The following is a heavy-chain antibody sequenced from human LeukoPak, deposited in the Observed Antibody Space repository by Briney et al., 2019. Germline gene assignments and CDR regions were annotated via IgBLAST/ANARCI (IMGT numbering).Heavy chain of an antibody. CDR1: GGSISSYY. J-gene: IGHJ6*02. CDR2: IYYRGST. V-gene: IGHV4-59*08. Sequence: SETLSLTCTVSGGSISSYYWSWIRQPPGKGLERIGYIYYRGSTNYNPSLKSRVTISADTSKNQFSLKLSSVTAADTAVYYCARHSRWLQSYGMDVWGQGTTVTVSS. D-gene: IGHD5-24*01. CDR3: ARHSRWLQSYGMDV.